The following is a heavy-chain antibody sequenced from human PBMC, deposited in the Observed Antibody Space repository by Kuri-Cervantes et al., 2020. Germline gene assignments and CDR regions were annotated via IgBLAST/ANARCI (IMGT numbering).Heavy chain of an antibody. CDR2: IYYSGSI. V-gene: IGHV4-61*01. D-gene: IGHD3-10*01. Sequence: SETLSLTCTVSGGSVSSGSYYWSWIRQPPGKGLEWIGYIYYSGSINYNPSLKSRVTISVDTSKNQFSLKLSSVTAADTAVYYCARATDGVDYWGQGTLVTVSS. CDR1: GGSVSSGSYY. J-gene: IGHJ4*02. CDR3: ARATDGVDY.